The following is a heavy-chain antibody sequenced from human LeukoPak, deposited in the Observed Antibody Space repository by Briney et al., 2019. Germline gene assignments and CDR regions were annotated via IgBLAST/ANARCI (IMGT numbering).Heavy chain of an antibody. Sequence: SETLSLTCTVSGGSISTYYWTWIRQPPGKGLEWIGYIYYSGSTNYNPSLKSRVTISLDTSKNQFSLKLSSVTAADTAVYYCAREVVVTGSDAFDIRGQGTMVTVSS. CDR3: AREVVVTGSDAFDI. CDR2: IYYSGST. D-gene: IGHD2-21*02. CDR1: GGSISTYY. V-gene: IGHV4-59*08. J-gene: IGHJ3*02.